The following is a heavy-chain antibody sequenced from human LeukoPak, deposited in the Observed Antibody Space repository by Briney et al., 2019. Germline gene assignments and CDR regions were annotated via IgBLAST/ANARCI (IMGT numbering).Heavy chain of an antibody. J-gene: IGHJ3*02. CDR1: GYSISSGYY. V-gene: IGHV4-38-2*01. CDR2: IYHSGST. D-gene: IGHD3-22*01. CDR3: ARPNTYYYDSSGYYFSDAFDI. Sequence: ASETLSLTCAVSGYSISSGYYWGWIRQPPGKGLEWIGSIYHSGSTYYNPSLKSRVTISVDTSKNQFSLKLNSVTAADTAVYYCARPNTYYYDSSGYYFSDAFDIWGQGTMVTVSS.